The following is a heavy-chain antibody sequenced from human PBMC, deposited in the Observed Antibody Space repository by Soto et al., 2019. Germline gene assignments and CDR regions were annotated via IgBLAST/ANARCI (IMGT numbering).Heavy chain of an antibody. J-gene: IGHJ4*02. CDR3: ARQFHYDTSGLYYAY. CDR1: GGTFNKYA. CDR2: VIPLFGTA. D-gene: IGHD3-22*01. Sequence: QVQLVQSGAEVKKPGSSVKVSCKASGGTFNKYAIDWVRQAPGQGLEWMGGVIPLFGTANYAQKFQGRVTITADEAASTAFMELSSLRSDDTAVYYCARQFHYDTSGLYYAYWGQGTLITVSS. V-gene: IGHV1-69*01.